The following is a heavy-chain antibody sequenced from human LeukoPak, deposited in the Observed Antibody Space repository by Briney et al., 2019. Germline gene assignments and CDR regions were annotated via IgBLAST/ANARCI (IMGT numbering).Heavy chain of an antibody. V-gene: IGHV4-39*07. Sequence: SETLSLTCTVSGASFSSSPYYWGWIRQPQGKGLEWIGSVYDSGSTFYNPSLKSRVTISIDTFMNQFSLKLTSVTAADTAVYYCAKTGSSIAARPPDYWGQGTLVIVSS. CDR2: VYDSGST. D-gene: IGHD6-6*01. CDR3: AKTGSSIAARPPDY. CDR1: GASFSSSPYY. J-gene: IGHJ4*02.